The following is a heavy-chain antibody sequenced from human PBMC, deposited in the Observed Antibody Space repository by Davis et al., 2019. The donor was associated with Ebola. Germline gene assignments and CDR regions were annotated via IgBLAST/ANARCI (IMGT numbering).Heavy chain of an antibody. D-gene: IGHD4-17*01. CDR2: ISAYNVNT. Sequence: AASVKVSCKASGYTFTSYGISWVRQAPGQGLEWMGWISAYNVNTNYAQKLQGRVTMTTDTSTSTAYMELRSLRSDDTAVYYCARDNEPTVTTTLFYYYYGMDVWGKGTTVTVSS. V-gene: IGHV1-18*04. CDR3: ARDNEPTVTTTLFYYYYGMDV. CDR1: GYTFTSYG. J-gene: IGHJ6*04.